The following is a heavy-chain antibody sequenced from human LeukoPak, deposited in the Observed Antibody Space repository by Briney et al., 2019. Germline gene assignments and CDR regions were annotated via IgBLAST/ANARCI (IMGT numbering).Heavy chain of an antibody. D-gene: IGHD3-10*01. V-gene: IGHV4-59*01. CDR1: GGSISIYY. CDR2: TYNSGST. J-gene: IGHJ4*02. Sequence: SETLSLTCTVSGGSISIYYWSWIRQPPGKGLEWLGYTYNSGSTLYNPSLKSRVTISVDTSRNEFSLRPTSVTAADAAVYYCVRDRELNYWGQGTLVTVSS. CDR3: VRDRELNY.